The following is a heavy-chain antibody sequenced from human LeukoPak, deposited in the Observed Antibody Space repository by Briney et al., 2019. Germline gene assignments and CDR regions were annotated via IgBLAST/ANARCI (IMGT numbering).Heavy chain of an antibody. V-gene: IGHV1-69*04. Sequence: SVKVSCKASGGTFSSYAISWVRQAPGQGLEWMGRIIPILGIANYAQKFQGRVTITADESTSTAYMELSSLRSEDTAVYYCANNVDTAINLAPDWGQGTLVTVSS. J-gene: IGHJ4*02. CDR2: IIPILGIA. D-gene: IGHD5-18*01. CDR3: ANNVDTAINLAPD. CDR1: GGTFSSYA.